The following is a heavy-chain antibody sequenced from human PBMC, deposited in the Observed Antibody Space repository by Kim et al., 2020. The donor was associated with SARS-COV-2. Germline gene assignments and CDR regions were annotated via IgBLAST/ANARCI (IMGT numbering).Heavy chain of an antibody. CDR1: GFTFSSYA. Sequence: GGSLRLSCAASGFTFSSYAMSWVRQAPGKGLEWVSAISGSGGSTYYADSVKGRFTISRDNSKNTLYLQMNSLRAEDTAVYYCAKDLDQQWPTFLDYYYYGMDVWGQGTTVTVSS. CDR2: ISGSGGST. D-gene: IGHD6-19*01. CDR3: AKDLDQQWPTFLDYYYYGMDV. V-gene: IGHV3-23*01. J-gene: IGHJ6*02.